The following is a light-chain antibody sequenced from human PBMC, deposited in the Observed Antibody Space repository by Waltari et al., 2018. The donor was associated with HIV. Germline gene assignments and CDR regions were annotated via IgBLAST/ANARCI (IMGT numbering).Light chain of an antibody. CDR3: AAWDDSHYV. V-gene: IGLV2-11*01. CDR2: DVN. J-gene: IGLJ1*01. Sequence: QSALTQPRSVSGSPGQSVTMSCSGTSSDVGGYNYVSWYQQHPGKAPKLMIYDVNKRPSGVPDRFSGSKSGNTASLTISGLQAEDEADYYCAAWDDSHYVFGTGTKVTVL. CDR1: SSDVGGYNY.